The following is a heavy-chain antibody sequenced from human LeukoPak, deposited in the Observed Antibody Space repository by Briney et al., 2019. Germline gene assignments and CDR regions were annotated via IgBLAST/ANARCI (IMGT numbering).Heavy chain of an antibody. J-gene: IGHJ6*02. Sequence: ASVKVSCKASGYTFTSYYMHWVRQAPGQGLEWMGIINPSGGSTSYAQKFQGRVTMTRDTSTSTVYMELSSLRSEDTAVYYCARALAYCGGDCSSATYYYYYGMDVWGQGTTVTVSS. D-gene: IGHD2-21*02. CDR3: ARALAYCGGDCSSATYYYYYGMDV. CDR1: GYTFTSYY. CDR2: INPSGGST. V-gene: IGHV1-46*01.